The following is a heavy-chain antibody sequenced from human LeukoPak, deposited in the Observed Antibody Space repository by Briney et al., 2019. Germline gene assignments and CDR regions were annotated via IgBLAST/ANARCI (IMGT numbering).Heavy chain of an antibody. Sequence: GGSLRLSCAASGFTVSSNYMSWVRQAPGKGLEWVSVIYSGGSTYYADSVKGRFTISRDNAKNTLYLQMNSLRAEDTAVYYCARESYDSSGYPYWGQGTLVTVST. CDR2: IYSGGST. V-gene: IGHV3-53*01. J-gene: IGHJ4*02. D-gene: IGHD3-22*01. CDR3: ARESYDSSGYPY. CDR1: GFTVSSNY.